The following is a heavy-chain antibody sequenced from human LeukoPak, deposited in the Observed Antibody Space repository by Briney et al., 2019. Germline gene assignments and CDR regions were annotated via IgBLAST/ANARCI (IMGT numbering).Heavy chain of an antibody. Sequence: SETLSLTCTVSGGSISSSSYYWGWIRQPPGKGLEWIGSIYYSGSTYYNPSLKSRVTISVDTSKNQFSLKLSSVTAADTAVYYCAGEGQNWFDPWGQGTLVTVSS. J-gene: IGHJ5*02. CDR3: AGEGQNWFDP. V-gene: IGHV4-39*07. CDR1: GGSISSSSYY. CDR2: IYYSGST.